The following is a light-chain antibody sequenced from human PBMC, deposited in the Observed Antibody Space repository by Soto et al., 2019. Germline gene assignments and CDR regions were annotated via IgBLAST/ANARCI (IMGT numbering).Light chain of an antibody. Sequence: QSALTQPASVSGSPGQSITISCTGTSRAVGGYNYVSWYQQYPGKAPKFMIYEVSFRPSGVSNRFSGSKSGNTASLTISGLQAEDEADYYCRSYTTSNTVIFGGGTKLTVL. CDR2: EVS. CDR1: SRAVGGYNY. V-gene: IGLV2-14*01. CDR3: RSYTTSNTVI. J-gene: IGLJ2*01.